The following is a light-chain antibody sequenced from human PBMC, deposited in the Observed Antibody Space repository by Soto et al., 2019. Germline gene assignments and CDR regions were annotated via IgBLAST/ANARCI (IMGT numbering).Light chain of an antibody. CDR1: SSDVGLYDF. V-gene: IGLV2-14*01. CDR3: NSYTRFSTYV. Sequence: QSVLTQPAAGSGSPGQSITISCTGASSDVGLYDFVSWYQQHPGKAPKLLIYEVTYRPSGVSSRFSGSTSGNTASLTISGLQAEDEADYYCNSYTRFSTYVFGTGTKVTVL. J-gene: IGLJ1*01. CDR2: EVT.